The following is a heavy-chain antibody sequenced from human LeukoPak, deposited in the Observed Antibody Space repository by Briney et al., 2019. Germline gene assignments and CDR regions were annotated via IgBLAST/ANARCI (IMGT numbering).Heavy chain of an antibody. V-gene: IGHV3-11*06. CDR1: GFTFSDYY. CDR2: ISSSSSSR. J-gene: IGHJ4*02. CDR3: ARAQYYLDS. Sequence: GGSLRLSRAASGFTFSDYYMSWIRQAPGKGLEWVSYISSSSSSRNYADSVKGRFTISRDNAKNSLYLQMNSLRAEDTAVYYCARAQYYLDSWGQGTLVTVSS.